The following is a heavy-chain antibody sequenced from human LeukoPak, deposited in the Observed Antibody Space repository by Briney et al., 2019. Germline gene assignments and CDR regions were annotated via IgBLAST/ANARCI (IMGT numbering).Heavy chain of an antibody. V-gene: IGHV3-9*01. Sequence: GGSLRLSCAASGFTFDDYAMHWVRQAPGKGLEWVSGISWNSGSIGYADSVKGRFTISRDNAKNSLYLQMNSLRAEDTAVYYCAKDPKRPPGVWGQGTLVTVSS. CDR2: ISWNSGSI. CDR1: GFTFDDYA. J-gene: IGHJ4*02. CDR3: AKDPKRPPGV.